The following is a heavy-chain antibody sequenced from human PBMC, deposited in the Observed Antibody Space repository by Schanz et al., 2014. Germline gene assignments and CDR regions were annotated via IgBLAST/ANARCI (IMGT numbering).Heavy chain of an antibody. Sequence: DLVESGGGLIQRGESLRLSCSASGFSFSSYAMHWVRQAPGKGLEWVAVISYDGRNKYYADSVKGRFTISRDNSKNTLYLQMNSLRAEDTAVYYCARDLEGYDGGGGGFDPWGQGTLVTVSS. V-gene: IGHV3-30-3*01. D-gene: IGHD2-21*01. CDR1: GFSFSSYA. CDR2: ISYDGRNK. CDR3: ARDLEGYDGGGGGFDP. J-gene: IGHJ5*02.